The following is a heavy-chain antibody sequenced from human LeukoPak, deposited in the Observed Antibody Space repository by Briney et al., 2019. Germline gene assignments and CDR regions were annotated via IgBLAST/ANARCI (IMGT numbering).Heavy chain of an antibody. CDR3: ARTYCSGGSCIQPFDY. CDR2: INPSGGST. D-gene: IGHD2-15*01. J-gene: IGHJ4*02. V-gene: IGHV1-46*01. CDR1: GYTFTSYY. Sequence: ASVKVSCKASGYTFTSYYMHWVRQAPGQGLEWMGIINPSGGSTSYAQKFQGRVTMTRDMSTSTVYMELSSLRSEDTAVYYCARTYCSGGSCIQPFDYWGQGTLVTVSS.